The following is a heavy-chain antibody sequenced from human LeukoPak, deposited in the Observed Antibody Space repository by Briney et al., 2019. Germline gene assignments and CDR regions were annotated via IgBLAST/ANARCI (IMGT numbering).Heavy chain of an antibody. J-gene: IGHJ4*02. Sequence: PGGSLRLSCTASGFTFGDYAMSLFRQAPGKGLEWVGFIRSKAYGGTTEYAASVKGRFTISRDDSKSIAYLQLNSLKTEDTAVYYCTRDFGDCSGGSCYSIGYWGQGTLVTVSS. D-gene: IGHD2-15*01. CDR3: TRDFGDCSGGSCYSIGY. CDR2: IRSKAYGGTT. V-gene: IGHV3-49*03. CDR1: GFTFGDYA.